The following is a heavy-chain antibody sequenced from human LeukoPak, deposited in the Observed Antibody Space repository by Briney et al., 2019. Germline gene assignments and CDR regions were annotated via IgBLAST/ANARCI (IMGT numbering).Heavy chain of an antibody. D-gene: IGHD1-1*01. CDR1: GFTFSAHW. J-gene: IGHJ3*02. CDR2: IKEDGSEE. CDR3: ARFKRGTDAFDI. Sequence: PGGSLRLSCAASGFTFSAHWMMWFRQAPGKGLQWVVDIKEDGSEENIVDSVKGRFTISRDNAKKSLYLHMNSLRVDDTAVYYCARFKRGTDAFDIWGQGTRVIVSS. V-gene: IGHV3-7*01.